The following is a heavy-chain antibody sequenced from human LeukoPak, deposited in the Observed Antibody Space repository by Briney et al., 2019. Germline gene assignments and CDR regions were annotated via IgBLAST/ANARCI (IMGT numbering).Heavy chain of an antibody. D-gene: IGHD3-10*01. CDR3: ARHAGSYEPHLDY. Sequence: PETLSLTCTVSGGSISSSSYYWGWIRQPPGKGLEWIGSIYYSGSTYYNPSLKSRVTISVDTSKNQFSLKLSSVTAADTAVYYCARHAGSYEPHLDYWGQGTLVTVSS. V-gene: IGHV4-39*01. CDR1: GGSISSSSYY. J-gene: IGHJ4*02. CDR2: IYYSGST.